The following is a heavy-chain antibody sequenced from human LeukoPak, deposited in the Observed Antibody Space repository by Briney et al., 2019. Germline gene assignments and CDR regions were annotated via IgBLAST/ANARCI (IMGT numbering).Heavy chain of an antibody. CDR3: ARGDGITGTQGRLDY. Sequence: PSETLSLTCAVYGGSFSGYYWSWIRQHPGRGLEWIGEINHSESTNYNPSSKSRVTISVDTSKNQFSLKLSSVTAADTAVYYCARGDGITGTQGRLDYWGQGTLVTVSS. D-gene: IGHD1-20*01. CDR1: GGSFSGYY. CDR2: INHSEST. J-gene: IGHJ4*02. V-gene: IGHV4-34*01.